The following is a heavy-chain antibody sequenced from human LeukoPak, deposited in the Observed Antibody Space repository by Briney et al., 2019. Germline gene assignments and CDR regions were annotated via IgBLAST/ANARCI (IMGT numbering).Heavy chain of an antibody. D-gene: IGHD4-11*01. CDR1: GYSISRGYY. J-gene: IGHJ4*02. V-gene: IGHV4-30-4*08. CDR3: ARELSYSLSRSYYFDY. Sequence: SETLSLTCAVSGYSISRGYYWGWIRQPPGKGLEWIGYIYYSGSTYYNPSLKSRVTISVDTSKNQFSLKLSSVTAADTAVYYCARELSYSLSRSYYFDYWGQGTLVTVSS. CDR2: IYYSGST.